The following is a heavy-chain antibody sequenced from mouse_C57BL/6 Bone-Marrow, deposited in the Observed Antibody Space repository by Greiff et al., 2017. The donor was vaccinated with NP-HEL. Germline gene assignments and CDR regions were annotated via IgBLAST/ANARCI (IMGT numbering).Heavy chain of an antibody. CDR1: GFNIKNTY. CDR3: ASSDYGSSYGYAMDY. CDR2: IDPANGNT. V-gene: IGHV14-3*01. Sequence: EVQLQQSVAELVRPGASVKLSCTASGFNIKNTYMHWVKQRPEQGLEWIGRIDPANGNTKYAPKFQGKATITADTSSNTAYLQLSSLTSEDTAIYYCASSDYGSSYGYAMDYWGQGTSVTVSS. J-gene: IGHJ4*01. D-gene: IGHD1-1*01.